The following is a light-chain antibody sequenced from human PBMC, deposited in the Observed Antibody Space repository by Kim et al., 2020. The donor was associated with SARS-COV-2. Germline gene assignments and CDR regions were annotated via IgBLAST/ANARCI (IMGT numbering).Light chain of an antibody. CDR3: QQYGSSLYT. CDR2: GAS. J-gene: IGKJ2*01. CDR1: QSVSSSY. Sequence: SPGERAPLTCSASQSVSSSYLAWYHQNPGQAPRLLIYGASSRATGIPDRFSGSGSGTDFTLTISRLEPEDFAVYYCQQYGSSLYTFGQGTKLEI. V-gene: IGKV3-20*01.